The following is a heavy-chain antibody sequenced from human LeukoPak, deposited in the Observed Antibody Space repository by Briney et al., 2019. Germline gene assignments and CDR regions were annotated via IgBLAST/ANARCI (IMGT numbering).Heavy chain of an antibody. CDR1: GYTFTGYY. Sequence: GASVKVSCKASGYTFTGYYMHWVRQAPGQGLEWMGRINPNSGGTNYAQKFQGRVTMTRDTSISTAYMELSRLRSDDTAVDYCARSRITIFGVVDNWFDPWGQGTLVTVSS. CDR2: INPNSGGT. CDR3: ARSRITIFGVVDNWFDP. D-gene: IGHD3-3*01. V-gene: IGHV1-2*06. J-gene: IGHJ5*02.